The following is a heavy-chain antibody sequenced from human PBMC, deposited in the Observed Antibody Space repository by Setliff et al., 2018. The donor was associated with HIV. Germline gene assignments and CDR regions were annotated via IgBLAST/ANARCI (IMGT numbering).Heavy chain of an antibody. D-gene: IGHD6-19*01. J-gene: IGHJ4*02. CDR2: IYHSGST. CDR3: ARERESSGWYVDY. V-gene: IGHV4-38-2*02. CDR1: GYSISSGYY. Sequence: SETLSLTCAVSGYSISSGYYWGWIRQPPGKGLEWIGSIYHSGSTFYNPSLKSRVTSSLDTSKNQFSLKVTSVTAADTAVYYCARERESSGWYVDYWGQGTLVTVSS.